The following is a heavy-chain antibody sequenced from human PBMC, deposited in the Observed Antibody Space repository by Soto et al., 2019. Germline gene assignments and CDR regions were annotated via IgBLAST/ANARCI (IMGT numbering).Heavy chain of an antibody. CDR3: ARYDYGGPYLFDY. D-gene: IGHD4-17*01. Sequence: LSLTCTVSGGSISSYYWSWIRQPPGKGLEWIGYIYYSGSTNYNPSLKSRVTISVDTSKNQFSLKLSSVTAADTAVYYCARYDYGGPYLFDYWGQGTLVTVSS. CDR1: GGSISSYY. J-gene: IGHJ4*02. V-gene: IGHV4-59*01. CDR2: IYYSGST.